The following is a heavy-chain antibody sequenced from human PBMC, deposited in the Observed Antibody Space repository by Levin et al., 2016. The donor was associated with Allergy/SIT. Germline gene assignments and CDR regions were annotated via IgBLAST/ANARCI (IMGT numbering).Heavy chain of an antibody. J-gene: IGHJ4*02. CDR1: GFTFSNAW. CDR2: IKSKTDGGTT. Sequence: GESLKISCAASGFTFSNAWMSWVRQAPGKGLEWVGRIKSKTDGGTTDYAAPVKGRFTISRDDSKNTLYLQMNSLKTEDTAVYYCSTPETDRHYFDYWGQGTLVTVSS. V-gene: IGHV3-15*01. CDR3: STPETDRHYFDY.